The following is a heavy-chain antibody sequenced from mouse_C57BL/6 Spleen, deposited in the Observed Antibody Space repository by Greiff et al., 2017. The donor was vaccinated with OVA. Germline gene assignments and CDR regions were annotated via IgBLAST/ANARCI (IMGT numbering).Heavy chain of an antibody. Sequence: QVQLQQSGAELVKPGASVKLSCKASGYTFTSYWMQWVKQRPGQGLEWIGEIDPSDSYTNYNQKFKGKATLTVDTSSSTAYMQLSSLTSEDSAVYYCARGVGLVDYWGQGTTLTVSS. CDR2: IDPSDSYT. CDR3: ARGVGLVDY. CDR1: GYTFTSYW. V-gene: IGHV1-50*01. J-gene: IGHJ2*01. D-gene: IGHD4-1*01.